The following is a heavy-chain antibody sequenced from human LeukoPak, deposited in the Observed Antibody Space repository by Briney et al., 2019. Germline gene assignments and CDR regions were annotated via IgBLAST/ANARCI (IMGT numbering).Heavy chain of an antibody. CDR3: ARSRAAAADFDY. J-gene: IGHJ4*02. CDR2: IYYSVST. CDR1: GGSISSSSYY. Sequence: PSETLSLTCTVSGGSISSSSYYWGWIRQPPGKGLEWIVSIYYSVSTYYNPSLKSRLTISLDKSQNQFSMNLRSVTTADTAVYYCARSRAAAADFDYWGRGTLVTVSS. V-gene: IGHV4-39*07. D-gene: IGHD6-13*01.